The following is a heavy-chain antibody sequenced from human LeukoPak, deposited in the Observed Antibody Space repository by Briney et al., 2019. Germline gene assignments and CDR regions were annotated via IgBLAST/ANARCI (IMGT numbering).Heavy chain of an antibody. CDR3: ARVRFGDLNYFDY. CDR2: INSDGSSS. V-gene: IGHV3-74*01. J-gene: IGHJ4*02. Sequence: PGGSLRLSCAASGFTFSSYWMHWVRQAPGKGLVWVSRINSDGSSSTYADSVKGRFTISRDNAKNTLYLLMNSLRAEDTAVYYCARVRFGDLNYFDYWGQGTLVTVSS. CDR1: GFTFSSYW. D-gene: IGHD3-10*01.